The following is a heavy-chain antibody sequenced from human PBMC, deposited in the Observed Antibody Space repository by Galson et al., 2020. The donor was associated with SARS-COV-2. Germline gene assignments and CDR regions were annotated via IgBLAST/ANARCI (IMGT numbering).Heavy chain of an antibody. D-gene: IGHD3-3*02. CDR2: IYSSGNT. V-gene: IGHV3-53*01. J-gene: IGHJ3*02. Sequence: GGSLRLSCAASGFTVSDNYMTWVRQAPGKGLEWVSVIYSSGNTYYADSVKGRFTISRDTSENILYLQMNSLRAEDTAVYFCARVGIHFAIYGLDIWGQGTLVTVSP. CDR3: ARVGIHFAIYGLDI. CDR1: GFTVSDNY.